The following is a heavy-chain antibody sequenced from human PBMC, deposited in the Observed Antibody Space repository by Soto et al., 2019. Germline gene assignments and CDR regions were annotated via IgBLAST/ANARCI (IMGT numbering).Heavy chain of an antibody. CDR1: GFTFSDSY. CDR3: ARVSWREKYGMDV. Sequence: LRLSCAAYGFTFSDSYMSWIRQAPGKGLEWISYITFSGNTVYYADSLKGRFTISRDNAKNSLYLQMNRLRAEDTAVYYCARVSWREKYGMDVWGQGTTVTVSS. V-gene: IGHV3-11*01. J-gene: IGHJ6*02. CDR2: ITFSGNTV.